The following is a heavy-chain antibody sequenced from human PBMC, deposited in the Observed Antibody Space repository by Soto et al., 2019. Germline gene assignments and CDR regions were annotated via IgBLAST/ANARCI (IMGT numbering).Heavy chain of an antibody. CDR3: ARESEDLTSNFDY. CDR2: ISSTTNYI. CDR1: GFTFTRYS. Sequence: GGSLRLSCAASGFTFTRYSMNRVRQSPGKGLEWVSSISSTTNYIYYGDSMKGRFTISRDNAKNSLYLEMNSLRAEDTAVYYCARESEDLTSNFDYWGQGTLVTVSS. V-gene: IGHV3-21*06. J-gene: IGHJ4*02.